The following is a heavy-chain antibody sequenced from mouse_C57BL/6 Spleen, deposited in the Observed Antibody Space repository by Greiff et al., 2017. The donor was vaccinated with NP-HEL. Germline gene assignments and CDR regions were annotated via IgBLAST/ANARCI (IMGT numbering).Heavy chain of an antibody. Sequence: EVKVVESGGGLVKPGGSLKLSCAASGFTFSDYGMHWVRQAPEKGLEWVAYISSGSSTIYYADTVKGRFTISRDNAKNTLFLQMTSLRSEDTAMYYCAYQVRRVYAMDYWGQGTSVTVSS. CDR2: ISSGSSTI. J-gene: IGHJ4*01. D-gene: IGHD2-14*01. CDR1: GFTFSDYG. V-gene: IGHV5-17*01. CDR3: AYQVRRVYAMDY.